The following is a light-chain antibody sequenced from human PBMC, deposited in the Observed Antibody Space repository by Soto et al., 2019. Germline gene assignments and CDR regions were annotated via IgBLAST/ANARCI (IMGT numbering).Light chain of an antibody. V-gene: IGKV3-20*01. CDR3: QQYGSSLTT. J-gene: IGKJ1*01. CDR1: QSVSSRY. CDR2: VTS. Sequence: VMTQSPGTLSLSPGERATLSCRVSQSVSSRYLAWYQQKSGQAPRLLIYVTSSRATDIPDRFIGYGSGTDFTLTISGLEPEDFAVYYCQQYGSSLTTFGQGTKVDNK.